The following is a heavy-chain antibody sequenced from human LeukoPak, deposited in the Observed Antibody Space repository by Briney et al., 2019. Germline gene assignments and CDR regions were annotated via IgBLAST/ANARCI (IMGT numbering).Heavy chain of an antibody. CDR2: IKQDGSEK. Sequence: PGGSLRLSCAASGFTFSSYKMIWVRQAPGKGLEWVANIKQDGSEKYFVDSVKGRFTISRDNAKKLLYLQMNSLRAEDTAVYYCARRLSDYYGMDVWGQGTTVTVSS. CDR3: ARRLSDYYGMDV. J-gene: IGHJ6*02. D-gene: IGHD2/OR15-2a*01. CDR1: GFTFSSYK. V-gene: IGHV3-7*04.